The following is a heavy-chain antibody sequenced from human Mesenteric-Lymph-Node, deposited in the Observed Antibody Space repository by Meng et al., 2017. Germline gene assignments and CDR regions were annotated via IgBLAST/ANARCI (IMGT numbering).Heavy chain of an antibody. D-gene: IGHD3-9*01. CDR2: FDPEDGET. CDR1: GYTLTELS. V-gene: IGHV1-24*01. Sequence: ASVKVSCKVSGYTLTELSMHWVRQAPGKGLEWMGGFDPEDGETIYAQKFQGRVTMTEDTSTDTAYMELSSLRSEDTAVYYCASSANFDWLLIAHRSHYYGMDVWGQGTTVTVSS. CDR3: ASSANFDWLLIAHRSHYYGMDV. J-gene: IGHJ6*02.